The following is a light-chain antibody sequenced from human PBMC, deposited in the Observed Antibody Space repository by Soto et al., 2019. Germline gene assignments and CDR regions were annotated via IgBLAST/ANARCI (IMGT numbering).Light chain of an antibody. CDR1: QGITNY. CDR3: QQYNSYPWA. CDR2: AAS. Sequence: DLPMTQSPSSLSASVGDRVTITCRASQGITNYLAWLQQKPGQAPKSLIYAASSFQSGVPSNFGRSGSGAHYTLTIGSLQPEDFATYDGQQYNSYPWAFGQGTEVEIK. V-gene: IGKV1-16*02. J-gene: IGKJ1*01.